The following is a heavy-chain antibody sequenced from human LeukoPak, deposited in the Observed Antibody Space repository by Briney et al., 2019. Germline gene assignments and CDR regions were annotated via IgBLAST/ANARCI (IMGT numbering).Heavy chain of an antibody. V-gene: IGHV1-46*01. CDR3: ARVPRRGDQFDP. CDR2: INPSGGST. D-gene: IGHD3-10*01. CDR1: GYTFTSYY. Sequence: GASVKVSCNASGYTFTSYYMHWVRQAPGQGLEWMGIINPSGGSTSYAQKFQGRVTMTRDTSTSTVYMELSSLRSEDTAVYYCARVPRRGDQFDPWGQGTLVTVSS. J-gene: IGHJ5*02.